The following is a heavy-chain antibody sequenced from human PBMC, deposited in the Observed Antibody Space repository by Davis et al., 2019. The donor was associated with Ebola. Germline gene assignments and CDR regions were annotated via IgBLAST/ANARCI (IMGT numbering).Heavy chain of an antibody. D-gene: IGHD4-23*01. J-gene: IGHJ4*02. V-gene: IGHV3-30*03. CDR3: ARDHRGPYGGADY. CDR2: ISYDGSNK. CDR1: GFTFNYYG. Sequence: GESLKISCAASGFTFNYYGMHWVRQAPDKGLQWVAVISYDGSNKYYADSVKGRFTISRDNSKNTLYLQMNSLRAEDTAVYYCARDHRGPYGGADYWGQGTLVTVSS.